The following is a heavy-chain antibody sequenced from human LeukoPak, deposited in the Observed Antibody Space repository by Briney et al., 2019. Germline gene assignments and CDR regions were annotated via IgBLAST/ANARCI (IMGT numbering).Heavy chain of an antibody. D-gene: IGHD3-22*01. V-gene: IGHV5-51*01. CDR2: IYPGDSDT. CDR3: ARPRAIGHYYDSSGYYTPLPYYFDY. Sequence: KDGESLKISCKGSGYSFTSYWIGWVRQMPGKGLEWMGIIYPGDSDTRYSPSFQGQVTISADKSISTAYLQWSSLKASDTAMYYCARPRAIGHYYDSSGYYTPLPYYFDYWGQGTLVTVSS. J-gene: IGHJ4*02. CDR1: GYSFTSYW.